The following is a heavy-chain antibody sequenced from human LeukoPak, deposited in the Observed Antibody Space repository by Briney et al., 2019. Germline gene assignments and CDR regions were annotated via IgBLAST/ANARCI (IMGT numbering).Heavy chain of an antibody. CDR1: GGSFSGYY. J-gene: IGHJ6*02. D-gene: IGHD5-18*01. V-gene: IGHV4-34*01. CDR3: ARVRIQLWLNYYYYGMDV. Sequence: SETLSLTCAVYGGSFSGYYWSWIRQPPGKGLEWIGEINHSGSTNYNPSLKSRVTISVDTSKNQFSLKLSSVTAADTAVYYCARVRIQLWLNYYYYGMDVWGQGTTVTVSS. CDR2: INHSGST.